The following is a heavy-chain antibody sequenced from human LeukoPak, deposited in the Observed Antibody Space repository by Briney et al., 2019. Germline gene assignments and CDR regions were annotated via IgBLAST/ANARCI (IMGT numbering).Heavy chain of an antibody. V-gene: IGHV4-4*07. D-gene: IGHD3-10*01. CDR3: ARDHYGSGSYKAYFDY. CDR1: DASVTTYS. CDR2: VYSSGAT. J-gene: IGHJ4*01. Sequence: MASETLSLTCTVSDASVTTYSWSRLRQPAGKGLEWIGRVYSSGATKYNPSLKSRVTISADTSKNQFSLKLPSVTAADTAVYYCARDHYGSGSYKAYFDYWGHGIQVTVSS.